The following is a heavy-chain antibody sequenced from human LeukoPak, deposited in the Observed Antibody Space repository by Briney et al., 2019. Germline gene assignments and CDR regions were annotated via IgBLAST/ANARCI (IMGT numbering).Heavy chain of an antibody. Sequence: GGSLRLSCAASGFTFSSYSMNWVRQAPAKGLEWVSYISSSSSTIYYADSVKGRFTISRDNAKNSLYLQTNSLRDEDTAVYYCARALSIAAHNFDYWGQGTLVTVSS. D-gene: IGHD6-6*01. V-gene: IGHV3-48*02. CDR1: GFTFSSYS. CDR3: ARALSIAAHNFDY. J-gene: IGHJ4*02. CDR2: ISSSSSTI.